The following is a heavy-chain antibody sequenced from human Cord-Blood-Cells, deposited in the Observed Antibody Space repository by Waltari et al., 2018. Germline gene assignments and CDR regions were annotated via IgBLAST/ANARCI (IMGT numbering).Heavy chain of an antibody. J-gene: IGHJ2*01. CDR2: IFSNDEK. CDR3: ARIRIAAAGYWYFDL. D-gene: IGHD6-13*01. V-gene: IGHV2-26*01. Sequence: QVTLKESGPVLVKPTETLTLTCTVSGFSLSNVRMGVSWIRQPPGKALEWLAHIFSNDEKSYSTSLKSRLTISKDTSKSQVVLTMTNMDPVDTATYYCARIRIAAAGYWYFDLWGRGTLVTVSS. CDR1: GFSLSNVRMG.